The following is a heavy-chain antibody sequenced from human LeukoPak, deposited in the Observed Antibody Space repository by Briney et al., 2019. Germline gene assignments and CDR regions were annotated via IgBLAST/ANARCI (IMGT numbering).Heavy chain of an antibody. D-gene: IGHD6-13*01. CDR1: GGSISGYY. Sequence: SETLSLTCTVSGGSISGYYWNWIRQPAGKGLEWIGRIYTSGSTNYNPSLKSRVTMSVDTSKNQFSLKLSSVTAADTAVYYCAREAGIAAAGTRYYYMDVWGKGTTVTVSS. V-gene: IGHV4-4*07. CDR2: IYTSGST. J-gene: IGHJ6*03. CDR3: AREAGIAAAGTRYYYMDV.